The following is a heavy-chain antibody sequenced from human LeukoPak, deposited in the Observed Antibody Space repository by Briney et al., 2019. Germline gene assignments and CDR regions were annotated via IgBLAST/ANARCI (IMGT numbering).Heavy chain of an antibody. D-gene: IGHD2-15*01. J-gene: IGHJ4*02. CDR3: ARTCRYCSGGSSTYYFDY. CDR2: IKQDGSEK. CDR1: GFTDSSYW. Sequence: GGSLRLSCAASGFTDSSYWMSLVRQAPGKGLEWVANIKQDGSEKYYVDSVKGRFTISRDNAKNSLYLQMNSLRAEDTAVYYCARTCRYCSGGSSTYYFDYWGQGTLVTVSS. V-gene: IGHV3-7*01.